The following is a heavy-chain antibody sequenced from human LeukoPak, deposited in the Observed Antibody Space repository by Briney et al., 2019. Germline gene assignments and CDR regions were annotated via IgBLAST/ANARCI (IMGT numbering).Heavy chain of an antibody. CDR2: INGDASST. V-gene: IGHV3-74*01. Sequence: GGSLRLSCAASGLTLSGYWMHWVRQAPGKGPVWGSRINGDASSTSYADSVKGRFTISRDNAKSTLYLQMNSLRVEDTAVYYCARARGNTYGYFEYWGQGTLVTVSS. CDR1: GLTLSGYW. D-gene: IGHD5-18*01. CDR3: ARARGNTYGYFEY. J-gene: IGHJ4*02.